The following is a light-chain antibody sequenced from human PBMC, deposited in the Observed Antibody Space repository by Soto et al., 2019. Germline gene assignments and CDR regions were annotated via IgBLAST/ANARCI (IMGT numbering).Light chain of an antibody. CDR3: QQYNSYSWT. Sequence: DIQMTHSPSTLSASVGDRVIITCRASQSIGRRLAWYQQKPGKAPRLLMYDVSTLETGVPSRFRGSGSGTEFTLTIRSLQPDDVATYYCQQYNSYSWTFGNGTKVDIK. V-gene: IGKV1-5*01. J-gene: IGKJ1*01. CDR1: QSIGRR. CDR2: DVS.